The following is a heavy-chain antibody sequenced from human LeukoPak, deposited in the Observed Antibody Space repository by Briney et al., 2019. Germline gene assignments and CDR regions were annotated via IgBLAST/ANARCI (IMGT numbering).Heavy chain of an antibody. V-gene: IGHV4-4*07. J-gene: IGHJ4*02. CDR1: GGSLVSHY. D-gene: IGHD6-13*01. CDR3: AKDSSTWGNLAGHFDS. CDR2: FYASGTT. Sequence: PPETLSLTCTVSGGSLVSHYWNWIRQPAGRGLEWIGRFYASGTTNTSPSLKSRVTMSVDTSKNQFSLKLSSVTAADTAVYYCAKDSSTWGNLAGHFDSWGQGTLVTVSS.